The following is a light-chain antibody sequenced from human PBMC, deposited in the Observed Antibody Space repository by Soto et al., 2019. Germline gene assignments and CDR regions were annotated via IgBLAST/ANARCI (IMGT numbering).Light chain of an antibody. CDR1: QSVLYSSNNKNY. V-gene: IGKV4-1*01. Sequence: DIVMTQSPDSLGVSLGERATINCKSSQSVLYSSNNKNYLAWHQQKPGQPPKLLIYWASTRDSGVPDRFSGSGSGTDFTLTISSLQAEDVAVYYCQQYYSTPRTFGQGTKVDIK. J-gene: IGKJ1*01. CDR3: QQYYSTPRT. CDR2: WAS.